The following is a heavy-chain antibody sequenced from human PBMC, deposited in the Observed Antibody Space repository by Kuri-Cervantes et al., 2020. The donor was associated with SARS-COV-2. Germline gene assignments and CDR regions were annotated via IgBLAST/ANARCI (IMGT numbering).Heavy chain of an antibody. Sequence: GSLRLSCTVSGYSISSGYYWGWIRQPPGKGLEWIGSIYHSGSTYYNPSLKSRVTISVDTSKNQFSLRLSSVTAADTAVYYCASDPFGGSGSYYNGNWFDPWGQGTLVTVSS. CDR2: IYHSGST. V-gene: IGHV4-38-2*02. CDR3: ASDPFGGSGSYYNGNWFDP. J-gene: IGHJ5*02. D-gene: IGHD3-10*01. CDR1: GYSISSGYY.